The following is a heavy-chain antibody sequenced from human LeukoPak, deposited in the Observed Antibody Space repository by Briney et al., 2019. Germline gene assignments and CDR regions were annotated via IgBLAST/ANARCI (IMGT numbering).Heavy chain of an antibody. D-gene: IGHD3-10*01. Sequence: GGSLRLSCAASGFTFSGSAMHWVRQASGKGLEWVGRIRSKANSYATAYAATVKGRFTISRDDSKNTAYLQMNSLKTEDTAVYYCTSHYYYGSGSYYNVGYWGQGTLVTVSS. CDR2: IRSKANSYAT. CDR3: TSHYYYGSGSYYNVGY. J-gene: IGHJ4*02. V-gene: IGHV3-73*01. CDR1: GFTFSGSA.